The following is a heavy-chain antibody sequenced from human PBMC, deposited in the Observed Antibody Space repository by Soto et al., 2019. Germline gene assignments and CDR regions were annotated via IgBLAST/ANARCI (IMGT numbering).Heavy chain of an antibody. CDR1: GDSISILGYY. CDR3: ARGYGEIPGY. V-gene: IGHV4-31*03. J-gene: IGHJ4*02. CDR2: ISSRGSA. D-gene: IGHD3-10*01. Sequence: SETLSLTCTVPGDSISILGYYWSWIRQHPGKGLEWIGYISSRGSAYYNPSLMSRVTISVDTSKNQFSLKLRSVTAADTAVYYCARGYGEIPGYWGQGTLVTVSS.